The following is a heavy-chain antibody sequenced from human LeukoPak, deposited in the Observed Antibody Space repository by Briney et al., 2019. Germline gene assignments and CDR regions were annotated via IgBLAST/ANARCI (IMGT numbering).Heavy chain of an antibody. CDR3: AHRSYDILTGYWGIDAFDI. Sequence: ESGPTLVKPTQTLTLTCTFSGFSLSTSGVGVGWIRQPPGKALEWLALIYLDDDKRYSPSLKSRLTITKDTSKNQVVLTMTNMDPVDTATYYCAHRSYDILTGYWGIDAFDIWGQGTMVTVSS. CDR1: GFSLSTSGVG. V-gene: IGHV2-5*02. CDR2: IYLDDDK. J-gene: IGHJ3*02. D-gene: IGHD3-9*01.